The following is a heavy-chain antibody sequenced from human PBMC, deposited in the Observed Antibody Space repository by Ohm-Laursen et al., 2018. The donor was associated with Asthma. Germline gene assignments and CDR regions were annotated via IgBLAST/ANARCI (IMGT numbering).Heavy chain of an antibody. Sequence: SQTLSLTCTVSGDSISSGNNYWSWIRQLPGKGLEWIGYIYYSGITYSNPSLRSRVSISVDTSKNQFSLKLSPVTAADTAVYYCARGTFYYESTGYYFFDHWGQGALATVSS. V-gene: IGHV4-31*03. D-gene: IGHD3-22*01. CDR2: IYYSGIT. CDR3: ARGTFYYESTGYYFFDH. J-gene: IGHJ4*02. CDR1: GDSISSGNNY.